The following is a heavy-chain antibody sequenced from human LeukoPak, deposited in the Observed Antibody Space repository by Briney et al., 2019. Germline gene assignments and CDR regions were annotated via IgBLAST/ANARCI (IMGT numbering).Heavy chain of an antibody. CDR3: ARGRRDGYKSAFKIDP. J-gene: IGHJ5*02. V-gene: IGHV1-8*01. D-gene: IGHD5-12*01. CDR1: GYTFTSYD. CDR2: MNPNSGNT. Sequence: ASVKVSCKASGYTFTSYDINWVRQATGQGLEWMGWMNPNSGNTGYAQKFQGRVTMTRNTSISTAYMELSSLRSEDTAVYYCARGRRDGYKSAFKIDPWGQGTLVTVSS.